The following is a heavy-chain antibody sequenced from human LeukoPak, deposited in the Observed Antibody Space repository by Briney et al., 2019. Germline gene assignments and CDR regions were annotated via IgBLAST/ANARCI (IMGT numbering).Heavy chain of an antibody. CDR2: IYYSGST. CDR3: ARREMAAEFDY. Sequence: SETLSLTCTVSGGSISSGGYYWSWIRQPPGKGLEWIGYIYYSGSTNYNPSLKSRVTISVDTSKNQFSLKLSSVTAADTAVYYCARREMAAEFDYWGQGTLVTVSS. D-gene: IGHD6-19*01. CDR1: GGSISSGGYY. J-gene: IGHJ4*02. V-gene: IGHV4-61*08.